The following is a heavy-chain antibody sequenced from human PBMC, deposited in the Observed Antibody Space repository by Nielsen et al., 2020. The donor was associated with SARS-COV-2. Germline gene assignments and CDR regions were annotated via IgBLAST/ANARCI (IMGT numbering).Heavy chain of an antibody. Sequence: SETLSLTCTVSGDSMSSSDYYWAFLRQPPGKGLEWIGSIYYSGITYYNPSLKSRVTMSVDTSKNQFSLRLNSVTAADTAVYYCARDDDNWGSLAYWGQGTLVTVSS. J-gene: IGHJ4*02. D-gene: IGHD7-27*01. V-gene: IGHV4-39*02. CDR2: IYYSGIT. CDR3: ARDDDNWGSLAY. CDR1: GDSMSSSDYY.